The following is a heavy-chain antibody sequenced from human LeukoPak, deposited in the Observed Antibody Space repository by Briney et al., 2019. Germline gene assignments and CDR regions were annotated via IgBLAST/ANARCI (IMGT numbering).Heavy chain of an antibody. D-gene: IGHD2-2*01. V-gene: IGHV3-30*04. Sequence: GGSLRLSCAASGFTFSSYAMHWVRQAPGKGLEWVAVISYDGSNKYYADSVKGRFTISRDNSKNTLYLQMNSLRAEDTAVYYCARDPSSTSHPVDYWGQGTLVTVSS. CDR3: ARDPSSTSHPVDY. J-gene: IGHJ4*02. CDR1: GFTFSSYA. CDR2: ISYDGSNK.